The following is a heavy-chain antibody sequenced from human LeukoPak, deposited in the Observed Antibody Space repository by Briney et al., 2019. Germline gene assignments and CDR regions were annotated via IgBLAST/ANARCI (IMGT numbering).Heavy chain of an antibody. D-gene: IGHD3-3*01. Sequence: PSETLSLTCTVSGGSISTYYWNWIRQPPGKGLEWIGSIYHSGSTYYNPSLESRVTISVDTSKNQFSLKLSSVTAADTAVYYCARDPPRSGITIFGSYYMDVWGKGTTVTVSS. CDR1: GGSISTYY. CDR3: ARDPPRSGITIFGSYYMDV. CDR2: IYHSGST. V-gene: IGHV4-38-2*02. J-gene: IGHJ6*03.